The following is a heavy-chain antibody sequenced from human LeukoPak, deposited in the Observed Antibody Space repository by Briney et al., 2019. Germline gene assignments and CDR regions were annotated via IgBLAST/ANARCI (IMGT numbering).Heavy chain of an antibody. J-gene: IGHJ5*02. CDR3: AREFPGIADPSASTWFDP. CDR2: IHPNSGGT. Sequence: ASIKVSCKASAYTFSAYYIHWVRQAPGQGLEWMGWIHPNSGGTNYAQKFQGRVTMTRDTSISTAFMELSRLRSDDTAVYYCAREFPGIADPSASTWFDPWGQGTLVTVSS. CDR1: AYTFSAYY. V-gene: IGHV1-2*02. D-gene: IGHD6-13*01.